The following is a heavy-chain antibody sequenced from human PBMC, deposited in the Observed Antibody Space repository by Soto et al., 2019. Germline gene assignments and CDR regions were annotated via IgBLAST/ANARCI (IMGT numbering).Heavy chain of an antibody. CDR2: INHSGST. V-gene: IGHV4-34*01. J-gene: IGHJ5*02. Sequence: PSETLSLTCAVYGGSFSGYYWSWIRQPPGKGLEWIGEINHSGSTNYNPSLKSRVTISVDTSKNQFSLKLSSVTAADTAVYYCARGRRYYYGSGSYYKVRWFDPWGQGTLVTVSS. CDR1: GGSFSGYY. D-gene: IGHD3-10*01. CDR3: ARGRRYYYGSGSYYKVRWFDP.